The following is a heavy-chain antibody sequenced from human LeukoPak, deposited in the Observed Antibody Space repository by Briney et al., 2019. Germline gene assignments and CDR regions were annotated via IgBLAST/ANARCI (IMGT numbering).Heavy chain of an antibody. J-gene: IGHJ4*02. CDR2: ISGSGGST. V-gene: IGHV3-23*01. Sequence: GGSLRLSCAASGFTFSSYAMSWVRQAPGKGLEWVSIISGSGGSTYYADSVKGRFTITRDNSKNTLYLQMNSLRAEDTAVYYCAKRGGYCTGGSCYSYYFDYWGQGTLVTVSS. CDR1: GFTFSSYA. CDR3: AKRGGYCTGGSCYSYYFDY. D-gene: IGHD2-15*01.